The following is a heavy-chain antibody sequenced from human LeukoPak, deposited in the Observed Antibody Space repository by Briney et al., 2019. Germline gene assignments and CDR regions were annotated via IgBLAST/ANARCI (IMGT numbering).Heavy chain of an antibody. Sequence: PGGSLRLSCAASGFTVSSNYMSWVHQAPGKGLEWVSVIYSGGSTYYADSVKGRFTISRDNSKNTLYLQMNSLRAEDTAVYYCARDARWSLDAFDIWGQGTMVTVSS. CDR1: GFTVSSNY. D-gene: IGHD4-23*01. V-gene: IGHV3-66*01. CDR3: ARDARWSLDAFDI. CDR2: IYSGGST. J-gene: IGHJ3*02.